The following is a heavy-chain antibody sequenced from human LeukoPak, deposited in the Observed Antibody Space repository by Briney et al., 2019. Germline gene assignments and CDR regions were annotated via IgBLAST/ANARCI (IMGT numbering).Heavy chain of an antibody. Sequence: GGSLRLSCAASGFTFSSYEMNWVRQAPGKGLEWVANINQDGTEKYYVDSVKGRFTISRDNAQNSLYLQMNSLRVEDTAVYYCAKVAKYYYGSETYYFFEHWGQGTPVTASS. CDR1: GFTFSSYE. J-gene: IGHJ4*02. D-gene: IGHD3-10*01. CDR3: AKVAKYYYGSETYYFFEH. V-gene: IGHV3-7*01. CDR2: INQDGTEK.